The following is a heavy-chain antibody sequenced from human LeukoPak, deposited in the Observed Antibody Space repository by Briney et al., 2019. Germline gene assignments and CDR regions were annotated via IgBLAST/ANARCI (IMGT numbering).Heavy chain of an antibody. CDR2: ISYDGSNK. CDR3: AKDYDITIFGVVIIQSDY. D-gene: IGHD3-3*01. V-gene: IGHV3-30*18. Sequence: GGSLRLSCAASGFTFSSYGMHWVRQAPGKGLEWVAVISYDGSNKYYADSVKGRFTISRDNSKNTLYLQMNSLRAEDTAVYYCAKDYDITIFGVVIIQSDYWGQGTLVTVSS. J-gene: IGHJ4*02. CDR1: GFTFSSYG.